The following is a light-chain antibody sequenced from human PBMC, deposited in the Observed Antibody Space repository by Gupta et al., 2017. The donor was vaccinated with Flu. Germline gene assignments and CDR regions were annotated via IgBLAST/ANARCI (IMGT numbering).Light chain of an antibody. CDR1: SSDVGGYKY. CDR2: EVS. CDR3: SSDAGINNWV. V-gene: IGLV2-8*01. Sequence: SVTISCTGTSSDVGGYKYVCCYQQYPSKAPKLMIYEVSKRPAGVPGCFAATKSGTTASLTVSVLQAEEEADYYCSSDAGINNWVFGGGTKLTVL. J-gene: IGLJ3*02.